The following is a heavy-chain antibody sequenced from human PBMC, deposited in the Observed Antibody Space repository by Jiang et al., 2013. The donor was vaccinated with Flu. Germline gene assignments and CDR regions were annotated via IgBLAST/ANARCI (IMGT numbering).Heavy chain of an antibody. CDR2: IFGTA. Sequence: IFGTANYAQKFQGRVTITADKSTSTAYMELSSLRSEDTAVYYCAREVDGTVGMDVWGQGTTVTVSS. J-gene: IGHJ6*02. D-gene: IGHD6-19*01. V-gene: IGHV1-69*06. CDR3: AREVDGTVGMDV.